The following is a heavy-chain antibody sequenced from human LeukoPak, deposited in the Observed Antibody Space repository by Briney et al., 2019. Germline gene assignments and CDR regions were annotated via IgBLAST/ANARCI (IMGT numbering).Heavy chain of an antibody. CDR2: ISLTGRT. J-gene: IGHJ4*02. CDR3: SRETGPFCPFGH. CDR1: GGSITTTNY. D-gene: IGHD7-27*01. V-gene: IGHV4-4*02. Sequence: SETLSLTCGVSGGSITTTNYWSWVRQPPGQGLEWIGEISLTGRTYYNPSLKSRVNISIDESKNHLYLNLASVTAADTAVYYCSRETGPFCPFGHWGQGTLVAVTS.